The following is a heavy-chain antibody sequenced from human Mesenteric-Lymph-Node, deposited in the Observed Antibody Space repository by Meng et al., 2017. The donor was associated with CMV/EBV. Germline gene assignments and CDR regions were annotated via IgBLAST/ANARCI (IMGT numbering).Heavy chain of an antibody. D-gene: IGHD5-12*01. J-gene: IGHJ4*02. CDR3: TTRGYSANDY. Sequence: GESLKISCAASGFTFSSYAMSWVRQAPGKGLEWVGRIKSKTDGETIDYAAPVKGRFTISRDDSKNTLYLQMNSLKTEDTAVYYCTTRGYSANDYWGQGTLVTVSS. CDR1: GFTFSSYA. V-gene: IGHV3-15*01. CDR2: IKSKTDGETI.